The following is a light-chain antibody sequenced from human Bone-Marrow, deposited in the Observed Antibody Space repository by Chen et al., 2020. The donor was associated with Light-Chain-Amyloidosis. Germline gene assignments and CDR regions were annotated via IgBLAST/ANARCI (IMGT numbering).Light chain of an antibody. CDR2: STN. J-gene: IGLJ3*02. CDR3: VLYMGSGIWV. CDR1: SGSVSTSYY. Sequence: QTEVPQEPSFSVSPGGTVTLTSGLSSGSVSTSYYPSWYQQTPGQAPRTLIDSTNTRSSGVPDRFSGSILGSKAALTITGAQAEDESDYYCVLYMGSGIWVFGGGTKLTVL. V-gene: IGLV8-61*01.